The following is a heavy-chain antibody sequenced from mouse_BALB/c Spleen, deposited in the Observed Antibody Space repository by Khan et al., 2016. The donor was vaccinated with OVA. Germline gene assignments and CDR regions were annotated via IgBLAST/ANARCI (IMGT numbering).Heavy chain of an antibody. V-gene: IGHV1-7*01. D-gene: IGHD1-1*01. Sequence: VQLQESGAELAKPGASLKLSCKASGYTFINYWILWVKQRPGQGLEWIGYINPSTGYTEYNQNFKDKATLTADKSSSTAYMQLSRLTPEDSAVYYCARRVLRWDFDYWGQGTTLTVSS. CDR3: ARRVLRWDFDY. CDR1: GYTFINYW. J-gene: IGHJ2*01. CDR2: INPSTGYT.